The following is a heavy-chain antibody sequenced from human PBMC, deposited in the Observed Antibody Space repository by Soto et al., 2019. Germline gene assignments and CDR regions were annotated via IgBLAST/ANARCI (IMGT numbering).Heavy chain of an antibody. J-gene: IGHJ2*01. CDR1: GLTFSRYT. D-gene: IGHD6-13*01. Sequence: EVQLLESGGGLVQPGGSLRLACAASGLTFSRYTMGWVRQAPGKGLEWVSAIIASGSITYYADSVKGRFTISRDNSKDTLYLQMNSRRAEDTAVYYCAKDLRGPEAGTWYFDLWGRGTLVTVSS. CDR3: AKDLRGPEAGTWYFDL. V-gene: IGHV3-23*01. CDR2: IIASGSIT.